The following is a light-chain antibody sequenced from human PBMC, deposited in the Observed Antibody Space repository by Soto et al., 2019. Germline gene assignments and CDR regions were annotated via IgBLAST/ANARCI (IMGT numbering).Light chain of an antibody. CDR3: SSFIASSNQFA. CDR2: EVT. J-gene: IGLJ3*02. CDR1: SSDVGAYTY. V-gene: IGLV2-14*01. Sequence: QSALTQPASASASPGQSITISCTGASSDVGAYTYVSWYQQQSGKAPTLIIYEVTNRPSGVSHRFSGSKSANTAAQTISSRLHEEEDIDYCSSFIASSNQFAFGGGTKLTVL.